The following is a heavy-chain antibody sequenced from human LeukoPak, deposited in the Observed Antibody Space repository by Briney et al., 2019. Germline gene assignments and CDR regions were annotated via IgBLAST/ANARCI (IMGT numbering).Heavy chain of an antibody. V-gene: IGHV1-2*02. CDR1: GYTFIGHY. CDR3: ARIMEYYDFTPRGFDI. CDR2: MNPDCGGT. D-gene: IGHD3/OR15-3a*01. J-gene: IGHJ3*02. Sequence: ASVKVSCKASGYTFIGHYIHWVRQAPGQGLEWMGWMNPDCGGTNYAQKFQDRVTMNRDTSITTAYMELSRLTSDDTAIYYCARIMEYYDFTPRGFDIWGQGTMVAVSS.